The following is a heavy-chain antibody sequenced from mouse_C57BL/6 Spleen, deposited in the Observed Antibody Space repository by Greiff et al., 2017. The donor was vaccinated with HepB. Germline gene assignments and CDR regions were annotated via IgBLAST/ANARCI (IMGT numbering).Heavy chain of an antibody. V-gene: IGHV1-82*01. Sequence: QVQLQQSGPELVKPGASVKISCKASGYAFSSSWMNWVKQRPGKGLEWIGRIYPGDGDTNYNGKFKGKATLTADKSSSTAYMQLSSLTSEDSAVYFCARDYYDDDRDYFDDWGQGTTLTVAS. J-gene: IGHJ2*01. CDR3: ARDYYDDDRDYFDD. D-gene: IGHD2-4*01. CDR2: IYPGDGDT. CDR1: GYAFSSSW.